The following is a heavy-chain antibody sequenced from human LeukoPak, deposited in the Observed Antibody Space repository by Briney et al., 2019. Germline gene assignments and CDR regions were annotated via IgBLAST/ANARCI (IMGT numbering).Heavy chain of an antibody. CDR3: AKGSHSSGYYVFDY. CDR2: IWYDGSNK. D-gene: IGHD3-22*01. CDR1: GFTFSSYG. J-gene: IGHJ4*02. V-gene: IGHV3-33*06. Sequence: GGSLRLSCAASGFTFSSYGMHSFRQAPGKGLEWVAVIWYDGSNKYYADSVKGRFTISRDNSKNTLYLQMNSLRAEDTAVYYCAKGSHSSGYYVFDYWGQGTLVTVSS.